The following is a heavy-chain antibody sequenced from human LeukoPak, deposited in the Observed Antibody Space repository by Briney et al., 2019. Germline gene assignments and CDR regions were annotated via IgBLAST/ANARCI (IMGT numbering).Heavy chain of an antibody. CDR1: GFTFSSYA. D-gene: IGHD2-2*02. Sequence: GGSLRLSCAASGFTFSSYAMSWVRQAPGKGLEWVPAISGSGGSTYYADSVKGRFTISRDNSKNTLYLQMNSLRAEDTAVYYCAKLRGYCSSTSCYRGIDYWGQGTLVTVSS. CDR2: ISGSGGST. CDR3: AKLRGYCSSTSCYRGIDY. J-gene: IGHJ4*02. V-gene: IGHV3-23*01.